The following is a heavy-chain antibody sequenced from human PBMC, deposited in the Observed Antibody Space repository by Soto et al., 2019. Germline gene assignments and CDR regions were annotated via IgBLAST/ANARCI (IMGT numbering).Heavy chain of an antibody. D-gene: IGHD1-26*01. J-gene: IGHJ6*02. CDR2: ISYDGSNK. CDR3: ARAAGLSYVLLNPMDV. Sequence: GGSLILSCAASGFTLRSYAMHWVRQAPGKGLEWVAVISYDGSNKYYADSVKGRFTISRDNSKNTLYLQMNSLRPEDTAVYYCARAAGLSYVLLNPMDVWGQGTTVTVSS. CDR1: GFTLRSYA. V-gene: IGHV3-30-3*01.